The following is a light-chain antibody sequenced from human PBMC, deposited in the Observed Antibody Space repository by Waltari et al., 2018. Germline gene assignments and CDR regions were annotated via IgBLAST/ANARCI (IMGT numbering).Light chain of an antibody. CDR1: DSNIDSFG. CDR2: ENT. J-gene: IGLJ3*02. Sequence: QSVLTQAPSVSGAPGQRVTISCTGGDSNIDSFGVTWYQPLPGRVPKLIIYENTNRPSGVPDRFSGSKSGTSASLAIDGLQPEDEGDYYCQSYDNSLRGSVLFGGGTKVTV. V-gene: IGLV1-40*01. CDR3: QSYDNSLRGSVL.